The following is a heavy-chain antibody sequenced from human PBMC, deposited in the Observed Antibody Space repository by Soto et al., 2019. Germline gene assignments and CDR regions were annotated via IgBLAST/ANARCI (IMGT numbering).Heavy chain of an antibody. Sequence: QVQLQESGPGLVKPSQTLSLTCTVSGGSISSGGYYWSWIRQHPGKGLEWIGYIYYRGSTYYNPSLKSRVTISVDTSKNQFSLKLSSVTAADTAVYYCARVHQEGQQLVRFDYWGQGTLVTVSS. CDR3: ARVHQEGQQLVRFDY. J-gene: IGHJ4*02. CDR1: GGSISSGGYY. D-gene: IGHD6-13*01. V-gene: IGHV4-31*03. CDR2: IYYRGST.